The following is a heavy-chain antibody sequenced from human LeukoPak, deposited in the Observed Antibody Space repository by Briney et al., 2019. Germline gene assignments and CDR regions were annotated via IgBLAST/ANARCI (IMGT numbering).Heavy chain of an antibody. J-gene: IGHJ4*02. CDR2: ISSSGSTI. Sequence: PGGSLRLSCAASGFTFSSYSMNWVRQAPGKGLEWVSYISSSGSTIYYADSVKGRFTISRDNAKNSLYLQMNSLRAEDTAVYYCAREENSSGWYDYWGQGTLVTVSS. V-gene: IGHV3-48*04. CDR1: GFTFSSYS. CDR3: AREENSSGWYDY. D-gene: IGHD6-19*01.